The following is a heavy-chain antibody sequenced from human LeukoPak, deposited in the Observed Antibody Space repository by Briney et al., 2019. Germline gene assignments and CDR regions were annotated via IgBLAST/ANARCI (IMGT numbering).Heavy chain of an antibody. J-gene: IGHJ6*02. Sequence: GGSLRLSCAASGFTFSSYAMHWVRQAPGKGLEWVAVISYDGSNKYYADSVKGRFTIPRDNSKNTLYLQMNSLRAEDTAVYYCARGHDYGDYYYYGMDVWGQGTTVTVSS. CDR1: GFTFSSYA. CDR3: ARGHDYGDYYYYGMDV. D-gene: IGHD4-17*01. V-gene: IGHV3-30-3*01. CDR2: ISYDGSNK.